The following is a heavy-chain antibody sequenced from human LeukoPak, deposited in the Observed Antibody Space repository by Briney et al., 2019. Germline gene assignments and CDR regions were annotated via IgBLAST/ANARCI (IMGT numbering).Heavy chain of an antibody. CDR3: ARGRVRYYDSSGYSY. CDR1: GGSISSYY. CDR2: INHSGST. D-gene: IGHD3-22*01. Sequence: SETLSLICTVSGGSISSYYWSWIRQPPGKGLEWIGEINHSGSTNYNPSLKSRVTISVDTSKNQFSLKLSSVTAADTAVYYCARGRVRYYDSSGYSYWGQGTLVTVSS. J-gene: IGHJ4*02. V-gene: IGHV4-34*01.